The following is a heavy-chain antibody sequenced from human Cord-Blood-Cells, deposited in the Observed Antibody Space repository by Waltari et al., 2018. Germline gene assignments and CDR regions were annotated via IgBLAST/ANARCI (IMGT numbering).Heavy chain of an antibody. V-gene: IGHV1-2*02. Sequence: QVQLLQSGAEVKKPGASVKVACKASGYTVTGYYKPRLRQAPGQGLEWMGWINPNSGGTNYAQKFQGRVTMTRDTSISTAYMELSRLRSDDTAVYYCARSQVGIGAFDIWGQGTMVTDSS. J-gene: IGHJ3*02. CDR3: ARSQVGIGAFDI. CDR2: INPNSGGT. D-gene: IGHD1-26*01. CDR1: GYTVTGYY.